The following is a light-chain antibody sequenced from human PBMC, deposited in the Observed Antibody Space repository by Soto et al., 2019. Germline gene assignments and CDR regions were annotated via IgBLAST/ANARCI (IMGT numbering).Light chain of an antibody. CDR3: QSFDSSLSGYV. CDR2: GNT. CDR1: SSNIGAGYD. J-gene: IGLJ1*01. V-gene: IGLV1-40*01. Sequence: QSVLTQPPSVSGAPGQRVTISCTGSSSNIGAGYDVHWYQQLPGTAPKLLLYGNTNRPSGVPDRFSGSNSGTSASLAIAGLQAEDEADYYCQSFDSSLSGYVFGTGTKVTVL.